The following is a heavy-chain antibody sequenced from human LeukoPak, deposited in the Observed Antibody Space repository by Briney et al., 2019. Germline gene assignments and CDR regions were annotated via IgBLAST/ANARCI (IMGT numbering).Heavy chain of an antibody. D-gene: IGHD6-19*01. CDR2: IYYSGSA. CDR1: GGSISDYY. V-gene: IGHV4-59*12. J-gene: IGHJ6*03. CDR3: ARAPGIAVAGTSYYYYYMDV. Sequence: PSETLSLTCTVSGGSISDYYWSWIRQPPGKRLEWIGYIYYSGSANYNPSLKSRVTISVDTSKNQFSLKLSSVTAADTAVYYCARAPGIAVAGTSYYYYYMDVWGKGTTVTVSS.